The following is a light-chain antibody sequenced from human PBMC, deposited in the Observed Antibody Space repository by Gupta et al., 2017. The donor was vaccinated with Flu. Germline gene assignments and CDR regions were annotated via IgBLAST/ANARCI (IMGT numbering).Light chain of an antibody. Sequence: DLVMTQSPLSLPVTPREPASLSCRSSQNLLHSNGYTYLDWYLQKPGQSPQLLIYLGSTRASGVPDRVSGSGSGTDFTLKISRVEAEDVGVYYCMQALQTTYTFGQGTKLEIK. CDR3: MQALQTTYT. CDR2: LGS. J-gene: IGKJ2*01. CDR1: QNLLHSNGYTY. V-gene: IGKV2-28*01.